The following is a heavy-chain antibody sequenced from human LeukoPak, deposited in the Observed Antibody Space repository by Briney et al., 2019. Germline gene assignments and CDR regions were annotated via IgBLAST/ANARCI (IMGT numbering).Heavy chain of an antibody. V-gene: IGHV3-21*01. J-gene: IGHJ6*04. Sequence: GGSLRLSCAASGFTFSSYSMNWARQAPGKGLEWVSSISSRSTYIYHADSVKGRFTISRDNAKNSLFLQMNSLRAEDTAVYFCAKSTRAVMAMMDIWGKGTTVTVSS. CDR2: ISSRSTYI. D-gene: IGHD3-16*01. CDR3: AKSTRAVMAMMDI. CDR1: GFTFSSYS.